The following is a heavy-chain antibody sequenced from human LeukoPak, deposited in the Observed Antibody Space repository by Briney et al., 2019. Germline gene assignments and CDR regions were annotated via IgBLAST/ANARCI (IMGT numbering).Heavy chain of an antibody. Sequence: GASVKVSCKASGYTFTNYDINWVRQATGQGLEWMGWVNPNSGNTGYAQKFQGRVTMTRNTSISTAYMELSRLGSEDTAVYYCARGGLTQFYDSSGYWFFDLWGRGTLATVSS. CDR1: GYTFTNYD. V-gene: IGHV1-8*01. J-gene: IGHJ2*01. CDR2: VNPNSGNT. D-gene: IGHD3-22*01. CDR3: ARGGLTQFYDSSGYWFFDL.